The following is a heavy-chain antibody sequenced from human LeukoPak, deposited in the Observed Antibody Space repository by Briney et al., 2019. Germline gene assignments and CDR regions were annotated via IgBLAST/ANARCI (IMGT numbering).Heavy chain of an antibody. CDR2: ISSSGDYK. Sequence: GGSLRLSCAASGFTFRTYSMNWVRQAPGKGLEWVSSISSSGDYKYYVDSVKGRFTISRDNAKNSMYLQMNSLRAEDTALYYCAKGLRGYSYAFDYWGQGTLVTVSS. CDR3: AKGLRGYSYAFDY. J-gene: IGHJ4*02. D-gene: IGHD5-18*01. V-gene: IGHV3-21*04. CDR1: GFTFRTYS.